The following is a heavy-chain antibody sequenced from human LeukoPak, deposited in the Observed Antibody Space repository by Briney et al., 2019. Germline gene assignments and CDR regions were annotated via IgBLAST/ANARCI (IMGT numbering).Heavy chain of an antibody. D-gene: IGHD1-26*01. Sequence: ASVKVSCKASGYTFTSYGISWVRQAPGQGLEWMGWISAYNGNTNYAQKPQGRVTMTTDTSTSTAYMELRTLRSDDTAVYYCARGGRWELPRPYAFDVWGQGTVVTVSS. CDR3: ARGGRWELPRPYAFDV. CDR1: GYTFTSYG. V-gene: IGHV1-18*01. CDR2: ISAYNGNT. J-gene: IGHJ3*01.